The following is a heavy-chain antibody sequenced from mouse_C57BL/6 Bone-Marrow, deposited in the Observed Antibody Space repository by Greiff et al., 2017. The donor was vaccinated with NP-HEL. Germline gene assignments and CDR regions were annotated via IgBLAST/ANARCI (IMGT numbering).Heavy chain of an antibody. D-gene: IGHD3-3*01. CDR2: ISDGGSYT. V-gene: IGHV5-4*01. CDR1: GFTFSSSA. Sequence: EVMLVESGGGLVKPGGSLKLSCAASGFTFSSSAMSWVRQTPEKRLEWVATISDGGSYTYYPDNVKGRFTISRDNAKNNLYLQMSHLKSEDTAMYYCARDRGLVDYWGQGTTLTVSS. CDR3: ARDRGLVDY. J-gene: IGHJ2*01.